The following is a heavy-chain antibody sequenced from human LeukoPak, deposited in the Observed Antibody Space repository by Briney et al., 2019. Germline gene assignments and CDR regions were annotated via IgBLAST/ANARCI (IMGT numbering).Heavy chain of an antibody. J-gene: IGHJ4*02. Sequence: KDGESLKISCAGSGYSFTNYWIGWVRQMPGKGREWMGIMYPGDSEATYSPSFQGQVTISADKSISTAYLQWSSLKATDTAMYYCARRANWGYYIDYWGQGTLVTVSS. D-gene: IGHD7-27*01. CDR1: GYSFTNYW. CDR3: ARRANWGYYIDY. V-gene: IGHV5-51*01. CDR2: MYPGDSEA.